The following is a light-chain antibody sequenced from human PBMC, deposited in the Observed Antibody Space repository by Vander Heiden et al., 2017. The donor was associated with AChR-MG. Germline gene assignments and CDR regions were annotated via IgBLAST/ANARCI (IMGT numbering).Light chain of an antibody. Sequence: SYELPQPPSVSVSPGQTARITCSGDALPKKYAYWYQQKAGQAPVLVIYEDSKRPSGIPERFSGSSSGTMATLTISGAQVEDEAYYYCYSTDSSVLFGGGTKLTVL. CDR2: EDS. J-gene: IGLJ2*01. CDR3: YSTDSSVL. V-gene: IGLV3-10*01. CDR1: ALPKKY.